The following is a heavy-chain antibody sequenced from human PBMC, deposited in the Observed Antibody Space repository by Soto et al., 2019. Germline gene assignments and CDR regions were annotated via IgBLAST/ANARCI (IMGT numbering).Heavy chain of an antibody. CDR2: ISGSGGTT. CDR1: GFTFSTYP. CDR3: AKDAVYNDGLWLMDS. Sequence: PGGSLRLSCAASGFTFSTYPMSWVRQAPGKGLEWVSGISGSGGTTYYADSVKGRFTISRDNSKNTLYLQMNSLRDEDTALYYCAKDAVYNDGLWLMDSWGQGTLVTVSS. J-gene: IGHJ5*02. V-gene: IGHV3-23*01. D-gene: IGHD2-21*01.